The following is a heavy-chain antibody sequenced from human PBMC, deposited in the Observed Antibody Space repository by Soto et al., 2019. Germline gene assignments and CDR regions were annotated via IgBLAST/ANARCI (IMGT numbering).Heavy chain of an antibody. CDR1: GGSISSYY. D-gene: IGHD6-13*01. Sequence: QVQLQESGPGLLKPSETLSLTCTVSGGSISSYYWSWIRQPPGKGLEWIGYIYNSGSNNYNPSLKSRVTISVDTAKNHFSLKLSYVTAAATAVYYCARQQAGTGVDYWGQGTLVTVSS. CDR3: ARQQAGTGVDY. J-gene: IGHJ4*02. CDR2: IYNSGSN. V-gene: IGHV4-59*08.